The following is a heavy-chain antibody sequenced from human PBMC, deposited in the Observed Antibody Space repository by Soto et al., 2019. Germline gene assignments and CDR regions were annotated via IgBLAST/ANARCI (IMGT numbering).Heavy chain of an antibody. V-gene: IGHV1-69*01. CDR1: GGTFSSYA. Sequence: QVQLVQSGAEVKKPGSSVKVSCKASGGTFSSYAISWVRQAPGQGLEWMGGSIPIFGTANDSHKFQGRVTITADESKSTAYMELSSLRSEDTAVYYCARARYYDSSAPWGLDYWGQGTLVTVSS. D-gene: IGHD3-22*01. CDR3: ARARYYDSSAPWGLDY. CDR2: SIPIFGTA. J-gene: IGHJ4*02.